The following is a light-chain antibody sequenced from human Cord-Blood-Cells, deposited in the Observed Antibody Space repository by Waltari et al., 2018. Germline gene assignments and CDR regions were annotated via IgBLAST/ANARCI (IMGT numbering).Light chain of an antibody. CDR2: AAS. V-gene: IGKV1-39*01. Sequence: PSSLSASVGDRVTITCRASQSISSYLNWYQQKPGKAPKLPIYAASSLQSGVPSRFSGSGSGTDFTLTISSLQPEDFATYYCQQSYSTPLTFGGGTKVEIK. CDR3: QQSYSTPLT. CDR1: QSISSY. J-gene: IGKJ4*01.